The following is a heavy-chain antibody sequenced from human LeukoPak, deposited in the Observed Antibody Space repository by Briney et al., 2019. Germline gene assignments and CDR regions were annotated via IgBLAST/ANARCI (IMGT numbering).Heavy chain of an antibody. V-gene: IGHV4-39*01. CDR3: ARHYYSGSYYTFLY. CDR2: IYYSGST. Sequence: SETLSLTCTVSGGSISSSSYYWGWIRQPPGKGLEWIGSIYYSGSTYYNPSLKSRVTISVDTSKNQFSLKLSSVTAADTAVYYCARHYYSGSYYTFLYWGQGTLVTVSS. J-gene: IGHJ4*02. CDR1: GGSISSSSYY. D-gene: IGHD3-10*01.